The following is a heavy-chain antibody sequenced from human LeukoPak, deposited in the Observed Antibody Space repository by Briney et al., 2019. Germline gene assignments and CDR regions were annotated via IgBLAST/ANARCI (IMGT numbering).Heavy chain of an antibody. CDR3: AREGGGY. D-gene: IGHD1-26*01. CDR2: IIPILGIA. J-gene: IGHJ4*02. CDR1: GGTFSTFG. Sequence: GASVKVSCKASGGTFSTFGISWVRQAPGQGLEWMGRIIPILGIANYAQKLQGRVTMTTDTSTSTAYMELRSLRSDDTAVYYCAREGGGYWGQGTLVTVSS. V-gene: IGHV1-69*04.